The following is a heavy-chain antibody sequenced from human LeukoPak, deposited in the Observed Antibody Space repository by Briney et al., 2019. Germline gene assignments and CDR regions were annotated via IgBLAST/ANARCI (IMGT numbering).Heavy chain of an antibody. V-gene: IGHV3-48*03. J-gene: IGHJ6*04. D-gene: IGHD3-10*02. CDR2: ISSSGSTI. CDR3: AELGITMIGGV. CDR1: GFTFSSYA. Sequence: GGSLRLSCAASGFTFSSYAMIWVRQAPGKGLEWVSYISSSGSTIYYADSVRGRFTISRDNAKNSLYLQMNSLRAEDTAVYYCAELGITMIGGVWGKGTTVTISS.